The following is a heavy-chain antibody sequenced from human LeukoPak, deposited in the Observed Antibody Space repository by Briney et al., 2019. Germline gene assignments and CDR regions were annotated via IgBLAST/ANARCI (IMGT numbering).Heavy chain of an antibody. CDR2: VSYSGST. Sequence: SQTLSLTCTLSGGSITSGRYYWPWIRQHPQRGLEWIGYVSYSGSTNYNSSLKSRLTISADTSKNQFYLRLTSVTAADTAVYYCARDPRGDITGTTFDRWGQGTLVTVSS. J-gene: IGHJ5*02. CDR3: ARDPRGDITGTTFDR. CDR1: GGSITSGRYY. D-gene: IGHD1-20*01. V-gene: IGHV4-31*03.